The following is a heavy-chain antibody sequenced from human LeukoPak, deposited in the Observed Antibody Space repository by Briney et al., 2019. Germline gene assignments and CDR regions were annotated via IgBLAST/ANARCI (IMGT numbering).Heavy chain of an antibody. Sequence: GGSLRLSCAASGFTFTNYAMTWVRQAPGKGLEWISGISKSGDITFYADSVKARFTISRDTSKSAVYLQMNNLRAEDTAIYYCAKDASTTNNFYFFDYWGQGALATVSS. D-gene: IGHD1-1*01. J-gene: IGHJ4*02. CDR3: AKDASTTNNFYFFDY. V-gene: IGHV3-23*01. CDR1: GFTFTNYA. CDR2: ISKSGDIT.